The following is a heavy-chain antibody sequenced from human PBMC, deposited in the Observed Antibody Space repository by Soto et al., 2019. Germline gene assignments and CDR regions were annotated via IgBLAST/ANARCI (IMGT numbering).Heavy chain of an antibody. CDR1: GFTFSTYA. J-gene: IGHJ6*02. D-gene: IGHD3-10*01. V-gene: IGHV3-30-3*01. Sequence: GGSLRLSCAASGFTFSTYAMHWVRQAPGKGLEWVALTSYDGSDEYYADSVKGRFTISRDNSKNTLYLQMNSLRAEDTAVYYCARDSGTTMVRGIMDVWGQGTTVTVSS. CDR3: ARDSGTTMVRGIMDV. CDR2: TSYDGSDE.